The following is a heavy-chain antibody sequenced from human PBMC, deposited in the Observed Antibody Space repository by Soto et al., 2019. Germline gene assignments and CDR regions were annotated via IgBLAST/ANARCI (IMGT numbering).Heavy chain of an antibody. D-gene: IGHD1-1*01. V-gene: IGHV1-3*01. CDR3: ARGKEMEENYYYPGMDV. J-gene: IGHJ6*02. Sequence: QVQVVQSGAEVKKPGASVKVSCKASGYSFSTYAMHWVRQAPGQGLEWMGWINGGKGNTKYSQKFKDRVTISRDTSASTGYMELSSLRSEDTAVYYCARGKEMEENYYYPGMDVWGPGTTVTVS. CDR1: GYSFSTYA. CDR2: INGGKGNT.